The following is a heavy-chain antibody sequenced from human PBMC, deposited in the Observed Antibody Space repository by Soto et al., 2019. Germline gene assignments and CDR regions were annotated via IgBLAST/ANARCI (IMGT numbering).Heavy chain of an antibody. D-gene: IGHD3-10*01. CDR2: ISWNSGSI. CDR1: GFTFDDYA. CDR3: AKDKNVADYYGSGSLDY. Sequence: DVQLVESGGGLVQPGRSLRLSCAASGFTFDDYAMHWVRQAPGKGLEWVSGISWNSGSIGYADSVKGRFTISRDNAKNSLYLQMNSLRAEDTALYYCAKDKNVADYYGSGSLDYWGQGTLVTVSS. J-gene: IGHJ4*02. V-gene: IGHV3-9*01.